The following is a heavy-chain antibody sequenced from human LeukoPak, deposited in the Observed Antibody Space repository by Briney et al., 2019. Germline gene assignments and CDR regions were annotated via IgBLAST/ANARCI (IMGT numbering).Heavy chain of an antibody. CDR1: GGSISSYY. CDR2: IYYSGST. D-gene: IGHD1-26*01. Sequence: TSETLSLTCTVSGGSISSYYWSWIRQPPGKGLEWIGYIYYSGSTNYNPSLKSRVTISVDTSKNQFSLKLSSVTAADTAVYYCARDSTTRPVDYWGQGTLVTVSS. J-gene: IGHJ4*02. CDR3: ARDSTTRPVDY. V-gene: IGHV4-59*12.